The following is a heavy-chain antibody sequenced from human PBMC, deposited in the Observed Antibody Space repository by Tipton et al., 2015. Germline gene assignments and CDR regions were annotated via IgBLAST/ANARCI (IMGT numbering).Heavy chain of an antibody. CDR1: GDSISNYY. V-gene: IGHV4-59*01. CDR3: ARARGRHGGLFDS. Sequence: TLSLTCTVSGDSISNYYWSWIRQPPGKGLEWIGYIHSTGSTDYNPSLKSRVTISGDTSKSQFSLKMSSVTASDTAVYYCARARGRHGGLFDSWGQGILVTVSS. J-gene: IGHJ4*02. CDR2: IHSTGST. D-gene: IGHD4-23*01.